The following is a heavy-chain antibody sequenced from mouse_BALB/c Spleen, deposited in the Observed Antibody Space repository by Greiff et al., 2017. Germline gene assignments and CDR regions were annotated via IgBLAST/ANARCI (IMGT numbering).Heavy chain of an antibody. Sequence: QVHVKQSGPELVKPGASVKMSCKASGYTFTDYVISWVKQRTGQGLEWIGEIYPGSGSTYYNEKFKGKATLTADKSSNTAYMQLSSLTSEDSAVYFCARLGTTASDAYWGQGTLVTVSA. V-gene: IGHV1-77*01. CDR2: IYPGSGST. J-gene: IGHJ3*01. CDR1: GYTFTDYV. CDR3: ARLGTTASDAY. D-gene: IGHD1-2*01.